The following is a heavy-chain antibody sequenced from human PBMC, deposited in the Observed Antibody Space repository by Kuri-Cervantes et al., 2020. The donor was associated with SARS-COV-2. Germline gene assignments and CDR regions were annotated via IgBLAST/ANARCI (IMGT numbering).Heavy chain of an antibody. CDR3: ARGSKSGYRNYYYYAMDV. D-gene: IGHD3-3*01. CDR2: IYDSGRT. Sequence: TLSLTCTVSGGSISSGSDYWTWIRQPAGKGLEWIGRIYDSGRTDYNPSLTSRVTISVDRSKNQFSLNLTSVTAADTAVYYCARGSKSGYRNYYYYAMDVWGQGTTVTVSS. V-gene: IGHV4-61*02. J-gene: IGHJ6*02. CDR1: GGSISSGSDY.